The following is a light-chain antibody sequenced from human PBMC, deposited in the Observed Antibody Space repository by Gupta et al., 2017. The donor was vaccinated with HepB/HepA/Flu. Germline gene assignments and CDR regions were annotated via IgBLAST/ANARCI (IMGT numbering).Light chain of an antibody. CDR3: MQSTHFPRT. CDR1: ESLVHSNGDTY. CDR2: KIS. J-gene: IGKJ1*01. V-gene: IGKV2-24*01. Sequence: DAVLTQTPLSSPVTLGQSAPISCRSSESLVHSNGDTYFSWLQQRPGQPPRLLIYKISQRLSGVPDRISGSGAGTHFTLTISRVQAEDVGVYYCMQSTHFPRTFGQGTKVEI.